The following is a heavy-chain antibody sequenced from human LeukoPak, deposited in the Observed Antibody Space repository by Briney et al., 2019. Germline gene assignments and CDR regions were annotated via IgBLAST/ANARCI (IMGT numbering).Heavy chain of an antibody. D-gene: IGHD3-22*01. J-gene: IGHJ4*02. CDR3: ASYYYYDSSGYWDYYFDY. CDR2: IWYDGSNK. CDR1: GFTFSRFG. Sequence: GGSLRLSCAASGFTFSRFGMHWVRQAPGKGLEWVAVIWYDGSNKYYADSVKGRFTISRDNSKNTLYLEMNSLRAEDTAVYYCASYYYYDSSGYWDYYFDYWGQGTLVSVSS. V-gene: IGHV3-33*01.